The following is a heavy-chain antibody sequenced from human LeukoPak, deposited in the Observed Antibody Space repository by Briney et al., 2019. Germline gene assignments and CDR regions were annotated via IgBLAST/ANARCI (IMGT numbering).Heavy chain of an antibody. D-gene: IGHD3-22*01. CDR2: IGGSGSRT. J-gene: IGHJ4*02. V-gene: IGHV3-23*01. CDR1: GFTFSNCA. CDR3: AKVKPDYYHNSGYQYHFDY. Sequence: GGSLRLSCAASGFTFSNCAMSWVRQAPGKGLEWVSVIGGSGSRTYYADSVKGGFTISRDNSTNTPYLHMNSLRAEDTAVYYCAKVKPDYYHNSGYQYHFDYWGQGTLVTVSS.